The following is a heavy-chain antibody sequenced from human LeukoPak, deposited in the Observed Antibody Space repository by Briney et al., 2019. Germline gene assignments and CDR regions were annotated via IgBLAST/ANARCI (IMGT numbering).Heavy chain of an antibody. Sequence: SETLSLTCTVSGGSISSYYWSWIRQPPGKGLEWIGYIYYSGSTNCNPSLKSRVTISVDTPKNQFSMKLSSVPAADTAVYYCARALAVAGDYYYYYYMDVWGKGTTVTVSS. CDR2: IYYSGST. CDR1: GGSISSYY. D-gene: IGHD6-19*01. CDR3: ARALAVAGDYYYYYYMDV. V-gene: IGHV4-59*01. J-gene: IGHJ6*03.